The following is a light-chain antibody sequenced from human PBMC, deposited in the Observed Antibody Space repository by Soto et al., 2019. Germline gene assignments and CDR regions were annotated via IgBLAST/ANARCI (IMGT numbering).Light chain of an antibody. CDR3: QQSYTTPRIT. CDR2: AAS. CDR1: QDICTY. Sequence: DIQMTQSPSSLSASIGDSVIITCRSRQDICTYLNWYQHKPGKAPKHLIYAASSLQTGVPSRFTGSGSGTEFTLTIDSLQPEDFATYYCQQSYTTPRITFGQGTRLEI. V-gene: IGKV1-39*01. J-gene: IGKJ5*01.